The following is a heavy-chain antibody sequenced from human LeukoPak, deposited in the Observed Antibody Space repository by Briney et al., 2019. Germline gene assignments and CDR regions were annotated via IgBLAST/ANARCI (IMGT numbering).Heavy chain of an antibody. J-gene: IGHJ4*02. V-gene: IGHV4-34*01. CDR3: AREGLYGYSGYDSNYFDY. CDR2: INHSGST. CDR1: GGSFSGYY. Sequence: SETLSLTCAVYGGSFSGYYWSWIRQPPGKGLEWFGEINHSGSTNYSPSLKSRVTISVDTSKNQFSLKLRSVTAADTAVYYCAREGLYGYSGYDSNYFDYWGQGTLVTVSS. D-gene: IGHD5-12*01.